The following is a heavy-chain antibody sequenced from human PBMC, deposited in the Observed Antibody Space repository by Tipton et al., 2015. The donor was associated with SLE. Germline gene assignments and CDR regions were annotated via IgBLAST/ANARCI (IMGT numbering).Heavy chain of an antibody. V-gene: IGHV4-31*03. CDR1: GGSISSAGYY. CDR3: ARGVESSSPYYFDY. CDR2: IYYSGTT. J-gene: IGHJ4*02. Sequence: TLSLTCTVSGGSISSAGYYWSWIRQHPGKGLEWIGYIYYSGTTYYNPSLKSRVTISVDTSRNQFSLKLSSVTAADTAVYYCARGVESSSPYYFDYWGQGTLVTVSS. D-gene: IGHD6-6*01.